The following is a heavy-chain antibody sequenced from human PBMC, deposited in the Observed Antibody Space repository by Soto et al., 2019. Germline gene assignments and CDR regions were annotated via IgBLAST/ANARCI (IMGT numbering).Heavy chain of an antibody. V-gene: IGHV3-7*01. Sequence: GGSLRLSCVASGFTVSSKYMSWVRQAPGKGLEWVANIKQDGSEKYYVDSVKGRFTISRDNAKNSLYLQMNSLRAEDTAVYYCARDGSGWSVYWGQGTLVTVSS. CDR3: ARDGSGWSVY. CDR2: IKQDGSEK. J-gene: IGHJ4*02. D-gene: IGHD6-19*01. CDR1: GFTVSSKY.